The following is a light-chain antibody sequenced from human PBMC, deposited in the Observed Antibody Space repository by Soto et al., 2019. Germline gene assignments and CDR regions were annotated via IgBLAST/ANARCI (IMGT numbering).Light chain of an antibody. Sequence: EIVLTQSPATLSLSPGERATVSCRASQSVSSNLAWYQQKPGQAPRLLIYDASNRATGIPARFSGSGSGTDFTLTISSLEPEDFAVYYCQQRSNWPPAFGGGTKVDIK. J-gene: IGKJ4*01. V-gene: IGKV3-11*01. CDR3: QQRSNWPPA. CDR1: QSVSSN. CDR2: DAS.